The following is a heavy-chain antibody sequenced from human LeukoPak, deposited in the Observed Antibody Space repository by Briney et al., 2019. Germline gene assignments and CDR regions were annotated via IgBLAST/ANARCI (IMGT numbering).Heavy chain of an antibody. V-gene: IGHV3-11*04. CDR2: ISSSGSTI. D-gene: IGHD1-26*01. Sequence: GGSLRLSCAASGFTFSDYYMSWIRQPPGKGLEWVSYISSSGSTIYYADSVKGRFTISRDNAKNSLYLQMNSLRAADTAVYYCARHSSGSYYFYWGQGTLVTVSS. J-gene: IGHJ4*02. CDR3: ARHSSGSYYFY. CDR1: GFTFSDYY.